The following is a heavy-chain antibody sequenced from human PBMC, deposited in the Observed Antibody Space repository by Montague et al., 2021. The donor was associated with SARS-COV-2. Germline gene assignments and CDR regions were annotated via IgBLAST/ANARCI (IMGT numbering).Heavy chain of an antibody. Sequence: TLSLTCTVSGGSIRSDGFYWNWIRQPAGKGLEWIGRIDASGTTNYKPSLKSRVIISLDRSKNQFSLKLSSVIAADTAVYYCARSAFRYFDRPGMDVWGQGTRSPSP. CDR1: GGSIRSDGFY. V-gene: IGHV4-61*02. CDR3: ARSAFRYFDRPGMDV. CDR2: IDASGTT. J-gene: IGHJ6*02. D-gene: IGHD3-9*01.